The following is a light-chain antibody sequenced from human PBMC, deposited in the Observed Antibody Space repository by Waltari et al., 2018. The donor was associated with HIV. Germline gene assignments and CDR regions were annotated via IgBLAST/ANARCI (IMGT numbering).Light chain of an antibody. V-gene: IGLV3-1*01. Sequence: SYELTQPPSVSVSPGQTASITCSGDKWGDKYACWYQQKPGQSPVLVIYQDSKRPSGIPERFSGSNSGNTATLTISGTQAMDEADYYCQAWDSSTAEVFGGGTKLTVL. CDR3: QAWDSSTAEV. J-gene: IGLJ2*01. CDR2: QDS. CDR1: KWGDKY.